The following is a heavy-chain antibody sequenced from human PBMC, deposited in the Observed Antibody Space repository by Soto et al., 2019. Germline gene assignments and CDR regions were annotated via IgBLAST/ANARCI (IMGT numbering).Heavy chain of an antibody. D-gene: IGHD3-3*01. CDR1: GYPVTAYY. Sequence: QLHLVQSGAVVKKPGASVTVSCSASGYPVTAYYMHWVRQAPGRGLEWMGGINPATGAAKYTQTFQGRVTMPRDTSTSTVFRELSGLTSEDTAVFYGARGGGVGVAGSAAFDMWGQGTLVTVSS. J-gene: IGHJ3*02. V-gene: IGHV1-2*02. CDR3: ARGGGVGVAGSAAFDM. CDR2: INPATGAA.